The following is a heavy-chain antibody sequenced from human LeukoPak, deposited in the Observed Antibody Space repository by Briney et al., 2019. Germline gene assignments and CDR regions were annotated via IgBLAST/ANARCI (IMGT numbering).Heavy chain of an antibody. CDR3: VGGPGWVFDL. D-gene: IGHD6-19*01. V-gene: IGHV3-30*04. Sequence: GGSLRLSCAASGFTFSNYAMNWVRQAPGGGLEWVAAISCDGNNKFYADSVKGRFTISRDNSKNTLYLQANSLRAEDTAVYYCVGGPGWVFDLWGRGTLVTVSS. CDR1: GFTFSNYA. CDR2: ISCDGNNK. J-gene: IGHJ2*01.